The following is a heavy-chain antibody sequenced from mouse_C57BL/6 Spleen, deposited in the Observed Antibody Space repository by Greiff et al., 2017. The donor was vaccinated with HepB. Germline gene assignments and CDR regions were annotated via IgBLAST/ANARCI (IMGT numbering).Heavy chain of an antibody. J-gene: IGHJ2*01. V-gene: IGHV1-64*01. CDR2: LHPYSGST. CDR3: ARWDYDVGY. Sequence: VQLQQPGAELVKPGASVTFSCMASGYTFTSFCLHWVKHRPVQGLEWIGMLHPYSGSTNYNEKFKSKATLPVDKSSSTAYMQLSSLTSEDSAVYYCARWDYDVGYWGQGSTLTVSS. D-gene: IGHD2-4*01. CDR1: GYTFTSFC.